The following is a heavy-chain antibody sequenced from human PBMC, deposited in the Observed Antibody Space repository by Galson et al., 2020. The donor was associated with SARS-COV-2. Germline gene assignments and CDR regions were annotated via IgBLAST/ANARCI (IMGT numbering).Heavy chain of an antibody. Sequence: SGPTLVKPTQTLTLTCTFSGFSLSTSGMCVSWIRQPPGKALEWLALIDWDDDKYYSTSLKTRLTISKDTSKNQVVLTMTNMDPVDTATYYWARTREAGECSGGSCYATWGGFDYWGQGTLVTVSS. CDR3: ARTREAGECSGGSCYATWGGFDY. V-gene: IGHV2-70*01. CDR2: IDWDDDK. J-gene: IGHJ4*02. D-gene: IGHD2-15*01. CDR1: GFSLSTSGMC.